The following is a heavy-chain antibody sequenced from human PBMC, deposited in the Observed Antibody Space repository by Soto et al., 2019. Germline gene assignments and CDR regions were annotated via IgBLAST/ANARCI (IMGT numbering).Heavy chain of an antibody. CDR1: GFTLRSKY. J-gene: IGHJ4*02. V-gene: IGHV3-66*01. CDR3: ARDSRGRPGVY. D-gene: IGHD5-12*01. Sequence: GGSLRLPFAASGFTLRSKYMSLVRQAPGKGLEWVSFIYSGGSTYYADSVKGRFTISRDNSKNTLYLQMNSLRAEDTAVYYCARDSRGRPGVYWGQGTLVTVSS. CDR2: IYSGGST.